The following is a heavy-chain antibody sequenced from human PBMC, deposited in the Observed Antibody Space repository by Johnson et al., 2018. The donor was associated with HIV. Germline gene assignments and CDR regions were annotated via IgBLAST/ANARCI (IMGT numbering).Heavy chain of an antibody. CDR3: ATHLTDYGDTLTDDAFDI. CDR2: ITGGGDNT. CDR1: GLTFSNYA. J-gene: IGHJ3*02. Sequence: VQLVESGGGLVQPGGSLGLSCAASGLTFSNYAMSWVRHTPGKGLEWVAVITGGGDNTYYADSVKGRFPISRDNSKTTLYLQINSLKAEDTAVYYCATHLTDYGDTLTDDAFDIWGQGTLLTVSS. D-gene: IGHD4-17*01. V-gene: IGHV3-23*04.